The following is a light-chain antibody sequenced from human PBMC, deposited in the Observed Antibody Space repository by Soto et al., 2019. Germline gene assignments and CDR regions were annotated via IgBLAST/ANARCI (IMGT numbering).Light chain of an antibody. CDR3: QQLNIDSYPIT. J-gene: IGKJ5*01. V-gene: IGKV1-9*01. CDR2: AAS. Sequence: EIQLTQAPSSLSASIGDRVTITCRASQGISSFLAWYQQKPGKAPKLLIYAASTLQSGIPSRFSGSGSGTDFTLTISSLQPEDFATYYCQQLNIDSYPITFGQGTRLEIK. CDR1: QGISSF.